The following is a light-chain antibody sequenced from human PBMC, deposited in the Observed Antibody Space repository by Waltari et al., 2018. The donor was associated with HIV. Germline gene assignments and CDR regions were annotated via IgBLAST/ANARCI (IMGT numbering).Light chain of an antibody. CDR2: EVS. CDR3: AAYTSSSTLE. V-gene: IGLV2-14*01. CDR1: SSDVGYYNY. Sequence: QSALTQPASVSGSPGQPITISCTGTSSDVGYYNYVSWYPQPPGKAPKLMIYEVSDRPSEVSNRFSGSKSDNTASLTISGLQAEDEADYFCAAYTSSSTLEFGGGTKLTVL. J-gene: IGLJ3*02.